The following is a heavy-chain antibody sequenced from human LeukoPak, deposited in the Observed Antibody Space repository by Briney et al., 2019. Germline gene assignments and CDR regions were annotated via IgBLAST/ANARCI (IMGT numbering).Heavy chain of an antibody. J-gene: IGHJ4*02. CDR1: GFTFSSYG. CDR2: ISSAGCNT. D-gene: IGHD2-8*01. Sequence: GGSLRLSCAASGFTFSSYGMHWVRQAPGKGLEWVSCISSAGCNTYYADSVKGRFTISRDSAKNTLYLQMNSLRAEDTAVCDYTRIMTSNTDYWGQGTLVTVSS. CDR3: TRIMTSNTDY. V-gene: IGHV3-74*01.